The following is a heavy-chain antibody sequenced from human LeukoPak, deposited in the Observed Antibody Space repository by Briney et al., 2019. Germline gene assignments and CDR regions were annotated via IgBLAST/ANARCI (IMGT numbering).Heavy chain of an antibody. V-gene: IGHV3-11*04. CDR2: ISGNGGVI. D-gene: IGHD1-26*01. Sequence: GGSLRLSCAASGFTFSDNYMTWVRQAPGKGLEWLSYISGNGGVIQYADSVKGRFTISRDNAKNSLYLQMNSLRAEDTAVYYCAREDATAFDYWGQGALVTVSS. CDR1: GFTFSDNY. J-gene: IGHJ4*02. CDR3: AREDATAFDY.